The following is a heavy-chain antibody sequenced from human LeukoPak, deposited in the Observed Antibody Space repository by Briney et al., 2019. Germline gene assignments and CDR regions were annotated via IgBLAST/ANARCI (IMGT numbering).Heavy chain of an antibody. CDR2: ISYDGSNK. D-gene: IGHD6-19*01. CDR3: AKGAVAPQG. Sequence: PGGSLRLSCAASGFTFSSYGMHWVRQAPGKGLEWVAVISYDGSNKYYADSVKGRFTISRDNSKNTLYLQMNSLRAEDTAVYYCAKGAVAPQGWGQGTLVTVSS. V-gene: IGHV3-30*18. J-gene: IGHJ4*02. CDR1: GFTFSSYG.